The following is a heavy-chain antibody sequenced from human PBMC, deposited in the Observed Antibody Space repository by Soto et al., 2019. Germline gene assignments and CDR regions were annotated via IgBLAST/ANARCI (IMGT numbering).Heavy chain of an antibody. Sequence: GGSLRLSCAASGFTFSSYAMSWVRQAPGKGLEWVSAISGSGGSTYYADSVKGRFTISSDNSKNTLYLQMNSRRAEETAVYYCARGITMIVADAFDIWGQGTMVTVSS. CDR1: GFTFSSYA. V-gene: IGHV3-23*01. CDR3: ARGITMIVADAFDI. D-gene: IGHD3-22*01. J-gene: IGHJ3*02. CDR2: ISGSGGST.